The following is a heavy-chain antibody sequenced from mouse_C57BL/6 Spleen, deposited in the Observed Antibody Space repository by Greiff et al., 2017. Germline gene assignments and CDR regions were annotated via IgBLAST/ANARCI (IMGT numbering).Heavy chain of an antibody. J-gene: IGHJ2*01. Sequence: QVQLQQSGAELVKPGASVKLSCKASGYAFSSYWMNWVKPRPGKGLAWIGQIYPGDGDTNYNGKFKGKATLTAAKSSSTAYMQLSSLTAEDSAVYFCAREDYEGDDWGQGTTLTVSS. V-gene: IGHV1-80*01. D-gene: IGHD2-4*01. CDR1: GYAFSSYW. CDR2: IYPGDGDT. CDR3: AREDYEGDD.